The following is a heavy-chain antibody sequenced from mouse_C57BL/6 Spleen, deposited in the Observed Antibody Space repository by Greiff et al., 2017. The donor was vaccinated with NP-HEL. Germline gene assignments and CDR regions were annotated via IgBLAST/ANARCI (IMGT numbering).Heavy chain of an antibody. J-gene: IGHJ2*01. CDR1: GFTFSDYG. CDR2: ISSGSSTI. V-gene: IGHV5-17*01. CDR3: ARNPYYFDY. Sequence: EVKLVESGGGLVKPGGSLKLSCAASGFTFSDYGMHWVRQAPEKGLEWVAYISSGSSTIYYADTVKGRFTISRDNAKNTMFLQMTSLRSEDTAMYYCARNPYYFDYGGQGTTLTVSS.